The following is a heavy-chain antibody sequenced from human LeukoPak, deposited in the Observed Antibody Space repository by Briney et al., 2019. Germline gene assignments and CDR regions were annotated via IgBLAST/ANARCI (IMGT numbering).Heavy chain of an antibody. V-gene: IGHV4-31*03. CDR3: ARVHGYNWFDP. D-gene: IGHD2-2*03. J-gene: IGHJ5*02. CDR1: GGSISSGVYY. CDR2: IYYSGST. Sequence: PSETLSLTCTVSGGSISSGVYYWSWIRQHPGKGLEWIGYIYYSGSTYYNPSLKSRVAISVDTSKNQFSLKLSSVTAADTAVYYCARVHGYNWFDPWGQGTLVTVSS.